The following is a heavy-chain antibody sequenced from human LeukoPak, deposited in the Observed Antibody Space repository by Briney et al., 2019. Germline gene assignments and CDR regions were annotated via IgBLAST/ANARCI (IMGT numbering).Heavy chain of an antibody. CDR3: ASDYFDRTGYYGFIY. CDR1: GGSISSYH. Sequence: SETLSLTCTVSGGSISSYHWIWIRQPAGKGLEWIGRLYTSGSTNYNPSLKSRVSMSVDTSKKQFSLGLSSVTAADTAIYYCASDYFDRTGYYGFIYWGQGSLVTISS. V-gene: IGHV4-4*07. J-gene: IGHJ4*02. CDR2: LYTSGST. D-gene: IGHD3-22*01.